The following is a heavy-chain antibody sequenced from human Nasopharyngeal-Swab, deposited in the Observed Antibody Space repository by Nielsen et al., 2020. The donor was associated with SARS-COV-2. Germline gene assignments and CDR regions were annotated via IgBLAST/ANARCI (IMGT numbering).Heavy chain of an antibody. CDR1: GGSISSSSYY. J-gene: IGHJ3*02. V-gene: IGHV4-39*01. CDR3: ARHQEFTIFGVVIRGAFDI. Sequence: GSLRLSCTVSGGSISSSSYYWGWIRQPPGKGLEWIGSIYYSGSTYYNPSLKSRVTISVDTSKNQFSLKLGSVTAADTAVYYCARHQEFTIFGVVIRGAFDIWGQGTMVTVSS. D-gene: IGHD3-3*01. CDR2: IYYSGST.